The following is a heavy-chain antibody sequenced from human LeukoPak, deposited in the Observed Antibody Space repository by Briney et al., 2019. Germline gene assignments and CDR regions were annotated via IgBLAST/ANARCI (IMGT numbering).Heavy chain of an antibody. V-gene: IGHV4-59*01. D-gene: IGHD6-19*01. Sequence: SETLSLTCTVSGGSISSYYWSWIRQPPGQGLEWIGYIYYSGNTNYNPSLKTRVTIPVAPSKTQFSLKLSSVTAADTAVYYCARWSSGWSNAFDLWGQGTMVTVSS. CDR3: ARWSSGWSNAFDL. CDR1: GGSISSYY. CDR2: IYYSGNT. J-gene: IGHJ3*01.